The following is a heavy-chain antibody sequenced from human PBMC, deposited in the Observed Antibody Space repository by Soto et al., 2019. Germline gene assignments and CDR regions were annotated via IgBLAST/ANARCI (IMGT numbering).Heavy chain of an antibody. J-gene: IGHJ4*02. CDR2: INPDTGAT. D-gene: IGHD4-4*01. CDR3: ARKVRDYNFDY. CDR1: GYTFSLYL. Sequence: ASGNVSCNASGYTFSLYLMHWVRQAPGQGLEWMGWINPDTGATKYAQKYEGRVTMTRDTSISTAYLEVTGLRSDDTAVFYCARKVRDYNFDYWGQGTLVTV. V-gene: IGHV1-2*02.